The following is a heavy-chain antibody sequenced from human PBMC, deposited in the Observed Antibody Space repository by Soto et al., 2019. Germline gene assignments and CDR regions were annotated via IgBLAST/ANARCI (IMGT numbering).Heavy chain of an antibody. J-gene: IGHJ4*02. Sequence: QLQLQESGPGLVKPSETLSLTCTVSGGSIISSSYYWGWIRQPPGKGLEWIGSIYYSGSTYYNPSLKSRVTISVDTSKNQFSLKLSSVTAADTAVYYCASRWVRGVFYYFDYWGQGTLVTVSS. V-gene: IGHV4-39*01. CDR2: IYYSGST. CDR3: ASRWVRGVFYYFDY. D-gene: IGHD3-10*01. CDR1: GGSIISSSYY.